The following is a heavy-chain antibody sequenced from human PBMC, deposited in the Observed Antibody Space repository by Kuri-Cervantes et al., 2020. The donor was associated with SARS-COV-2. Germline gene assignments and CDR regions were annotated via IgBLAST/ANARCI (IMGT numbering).Heavy chain of an antibody. Sequence: ETLSLTCAVSGLTVNEAWMGWVRQAPGRGLEWVGRLKSKSDGGTPDYAAPVKGRFTISGDESKNTLNLQMNSLKTEDTVLYYCTTDRAITVRPLFDSWGQGTLVTVSS. D-gene: IGHD6-6*01. CDR2: LKSKSDGGTP. CDR1: GLTVNEAW. J-gene: IGHJ4*02. CDR3: TTDRAITVRPLFDS. V-gene: IGHV3-15*01.